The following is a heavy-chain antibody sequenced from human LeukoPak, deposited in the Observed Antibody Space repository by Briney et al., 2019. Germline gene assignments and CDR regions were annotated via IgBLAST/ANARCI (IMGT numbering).Heavy chain of an antibody. V-gene: IGHV3-64D*06. J-gene: IGHJ4*02. Sequence: GGSLRLSCSASGFTFSSYAMHWVRQAPGKGLEYVSSISSNGGSIYYADSVKGRFTISRDNSKNTLFLQMSSLRTEDTAVYHCASPYSGYDYNFDHWGQGTLVTVSS. CDR2: ISSNGGSI. CDR3: ASPYSGYDYNFDH. CDR1: GFTFSSYA. D-gene: IGHD5-12*01.